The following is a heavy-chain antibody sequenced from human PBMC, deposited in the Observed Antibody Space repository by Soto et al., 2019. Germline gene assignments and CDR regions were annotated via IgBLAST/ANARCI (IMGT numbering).Heavy chain of an antibody. J-gene: IGHJ6*02. CDR2: ISAYNGNT. CDR1: GYTFTSYD. CDR3: ARASSGSYYYYGMDV. Sequence: ASVKVSCKASGYTFTSYDINWVRQATGQGLEWMGWISAYNGNTNYAQKLQGRVTMTTDTSTSTAYMELRSLRSDDTAVYYCARASSGSYYYYGMDVWGQGTTVTVSS. V-gene: IGHV1-18*01. D-gene: IGHD1-26*01.